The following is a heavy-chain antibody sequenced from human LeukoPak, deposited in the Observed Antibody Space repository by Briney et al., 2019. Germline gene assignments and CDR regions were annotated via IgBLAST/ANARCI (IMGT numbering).Heavy chain of an antibody. Sequence: SVTVSCKASGGTFSSYTIRWVRQAPGQGLEWVGRIFLILGIANYAQKFQGRVTITADKSTSTAYMELSSLRSEDTAVYYCARSLTPGGFDYWGQGTLVTVSS. V-gene: IGHV1-69*02. D-gene: IGHD1-1*01. CDR2: IFLILGIA. J-gene: IGHJ4*02. CDR3: ARSLTPGGFDY. CDR1: GGTFSSYT.